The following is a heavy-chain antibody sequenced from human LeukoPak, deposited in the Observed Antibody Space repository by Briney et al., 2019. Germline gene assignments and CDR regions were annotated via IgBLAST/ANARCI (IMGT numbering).Heavy chain of an antibody. CDR2: ISGSGGST. CDR3: AKEGDDYGDYGGRYYYYYYGMDV. Sequence: GGSLGLSCAASGFTFSSYAMSWVRQAPGKGLEWVSAISGSGGSTYYADSVKGRFTISRDNSKNTLYLQMNSLRVEDTAVYYCAKEGDDYGDYGGRYYYYYYGMDVWGQGTTVTVSS. J-gene: IGHJ6*02. V-gene: IGHV3-23*01. CDR1: GFTFSSYA. D-gene: IGHD4-17*01.